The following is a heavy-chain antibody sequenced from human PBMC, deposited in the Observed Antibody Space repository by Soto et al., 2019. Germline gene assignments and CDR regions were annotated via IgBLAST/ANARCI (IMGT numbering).Heavy chain of an antibody. J-gene: IGHJ4*02. CDR3: ARELLWFGAIDY. CDR1: GGSFDGYF. Sequence: SETLSLTCAVYGGSFDGYFWTWIRQPPGKGLEWIGEINRGGGSNYNPSLKSRVTISLDTSKDQFSLSLRSVTAADTAVYYCARELLWFGAIDYWGQGTPVTVS. D-gene: IGHD3-10*01. CDR2: INRGGGS. V-gene: IGHV4-34*01.